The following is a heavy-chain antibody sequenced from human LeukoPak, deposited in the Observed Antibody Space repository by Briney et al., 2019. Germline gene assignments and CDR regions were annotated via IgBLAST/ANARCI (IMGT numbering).Heavy chain of an antibody. V-gene: IGHV1-69*13. D-gene: IGHD2-2*01. J-gene: IGHJ5*02. Sequence: SVKVSCKASGGTFSSYAISWVRQAPGQGLEWMGGIIPIFGTANYAQKFQGRVTITADESTSTAYMELSSLRSEDTAVYCCARDKPRGEYQLLGRGKFSQGNWFDPWGQGTLVTVSS. CDR3: ARDKPRGEYQLLGRGKFSQGNWFDP. CDR1: GGTFSSYA. CDR2: IIPIFGTA.